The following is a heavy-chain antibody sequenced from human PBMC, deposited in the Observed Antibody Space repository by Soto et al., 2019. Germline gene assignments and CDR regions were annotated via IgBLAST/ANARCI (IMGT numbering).Heavy chain of an antibody. J-gene: IGHJ4*02. CDR3: ASLRYSSGWYSDC. Sequence: GESLRISCKGSGYSFTSYWRSWVCHMPGKDLEWLGRNDPSTSYTNYIPSYQSHLTITPDKSISTAYLQWSSLKASDTAMYDCASLRYSSGWYSDCWGQGTLVTVAS. CDR1: GYSFTSYW. D-gene: IGHD6-19*01. CDR2: NDPSTSYT. V-gene: IGHV5-10-1*01.